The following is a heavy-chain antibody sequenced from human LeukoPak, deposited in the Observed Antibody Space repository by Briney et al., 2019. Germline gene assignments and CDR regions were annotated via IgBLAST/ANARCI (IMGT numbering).Heavy chain of an antibody. J-gene: IGHJ4*02. CDR3: ARGQKYDYGDYPPTD. Sequence: PGRSLRLSCAASGFTFDDYAMHWVRQAPGKGLEWVSGISWNSDSMGHADSVKGRFTISRDNAKNSLYLRTNSLRAEDTAVYYCARGQKYDYGDYPPTDWGQGTLVTVSS. D-gene: IGHD4-17*01. V-gene: IGHV3-9*01. CDR2: ISWNSDSM. CDR1: GFTFDDYA.